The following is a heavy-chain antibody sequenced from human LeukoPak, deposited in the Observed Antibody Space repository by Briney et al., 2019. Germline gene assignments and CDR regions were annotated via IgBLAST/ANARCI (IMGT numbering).Heavy chain of an antibody. J-gene: IGHJ6*03. CDR3: ARHVRRVYYYYYMDV. CDR1: GVSISSYY. Sequence: SETLSLTCTVSGVSISSYYWSWLRQPPGKGLEWIGYIYTSGSTNYNPSLKSRVTISVDTSKNQFSLKLSSVTAADTAVYYCARHVRRVYYYYYMDVWGKGTTVTVSS. CDR2: IYTSGST. V-gene: IGHV4-4*09.